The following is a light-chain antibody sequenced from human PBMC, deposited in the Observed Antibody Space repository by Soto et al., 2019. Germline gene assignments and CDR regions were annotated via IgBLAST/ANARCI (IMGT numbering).Light chain of an antibody. V-gene: IGKV3-20*01. Sequence: EIVLTQSPGTLSLSPAERATLSCRASQSVSSSYLAWYQQKPGQAPRLLIYGASLRATGIPDRFSGSVSGTDFTLTISRLEPEDFAVYYCQQYGSSPLTFGGGTKVEIK. CDR2: GAS. CDR1: QSVSSSY. CDR3: QQYGSSPLT. J-gene: IGKJ4*02.